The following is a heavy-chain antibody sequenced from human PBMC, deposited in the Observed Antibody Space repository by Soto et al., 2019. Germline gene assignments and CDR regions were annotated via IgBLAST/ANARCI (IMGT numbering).Heavy chain of an antibody. V-gene: IGHV3-30*18. J-gene: IGHJ6*02. D-gene: IGHD1-1*01. CDR3: AKDQGTGGMDV. Sequence: QVQLVESGGGVVQPGRSLRLSCAASGFTFSSYGMHWVRQAPGKGLEWVAVISYDGSNKYYADSVKGRFTISRDNSKNTLYLQMNSLRADDTAVYYCAKDQGTGGMDVWGQGTTVTVSS. CDR2: ISYDGSNK. CDR1: GFTFSSYG.